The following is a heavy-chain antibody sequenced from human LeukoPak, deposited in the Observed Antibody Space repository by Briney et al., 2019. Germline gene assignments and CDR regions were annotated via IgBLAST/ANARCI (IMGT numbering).Heavy chain of an antibody. D-gene: IGHD1-26*01. J-gene: IGHJ4*02. Sequence: GTSLRLSCAASGFSFSSYGMHWVRQVPGKGLEWVALIWYDGSIEYYVESVKGRFTISRDNSKNTLYLEMNRLRVEDTAVYYCAKDKRGGIVGAFGNWGQGTLVTVSS. CDR2: IWYDGSIE. CDR3: AKDKRGGIVGAFGN. V-gene: IGHV3-33*03. CDR1: GFSFSSYG.